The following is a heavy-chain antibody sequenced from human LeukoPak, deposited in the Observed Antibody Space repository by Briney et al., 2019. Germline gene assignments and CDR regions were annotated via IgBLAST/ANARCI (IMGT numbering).Heavy chain of an antibody. J-gene: IGHJ3*02. D-gene: IGHD6-13*01. CDR2: ISAYNGNT. CDR1: GYTFTSYG. V-gene: IGHV1-18*01. CDR3: AICLGWRGQQLDFYI. Sequence: ASVEVSCKASGYTFTSYGISWVRQAPGQGLEWMGWISAYNGNTHFAQKVQGRVTMTTDTSTSTAYMELRSLRFDDTAVYYCAICLGWRGQQLDFYIWGQGTMVTVSS.